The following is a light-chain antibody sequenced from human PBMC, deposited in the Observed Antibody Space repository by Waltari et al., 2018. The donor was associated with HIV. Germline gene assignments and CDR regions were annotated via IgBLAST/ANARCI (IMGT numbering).Light chain of an antibody. V-gene: IGLV1-51*01. CDR1: SSNIGYNY. CDR2: DHK. CDR3: GTWDSSLSAGV. J-gene: IGLJ2*01. Sequence: QSVLTQPPSVSAAPGQRVTISCSGSSSNIGYNYVSWYQQLPGTAPKLLLYDHKKRPSGMPDRFSGSKSGASATLGITGLQTGDEADYYCGTWDSSLSAGVFGGGTKLTVL.